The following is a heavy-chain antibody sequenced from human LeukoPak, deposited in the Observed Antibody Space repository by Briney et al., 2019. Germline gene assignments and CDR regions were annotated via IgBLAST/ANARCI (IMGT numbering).Heavy chain of an antibody. Sequence: SETLSLTCTVSGGSISSYYWSWIRQPPGKGLEWIGYIYYSGSTNYNPSLKSRVTMSVDTSKNQFSLKLSSVTAADTAVYYCARMRTGTGELDYWGQGTLVTVSS. D-gene: IGHD1-7*01. CDR1: GGSISSYY. V-gene: IGHV4-59*12. CDR3: ARMRTGTGELDY. CDR2: IYYSGST. J-gene: IGHJ4*02.